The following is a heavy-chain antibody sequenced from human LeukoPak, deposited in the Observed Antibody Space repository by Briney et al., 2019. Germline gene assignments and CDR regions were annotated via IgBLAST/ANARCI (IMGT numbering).Heavy chain of an antibody. Sequence: PSETLSLTCTVSGGSISSYYWSWIRQPPGKGLEWIGYIYYSGSTNYNPSLKSRVTISVDTSKNQFSLKLSSVTAADTAVYYCARTHCSSTSCYKRGYFQHWGQGTLVTVSS. J-gene: IGHJ1*01. CDR2: IYYSGST. V-gene: IGHV4-59*08. CDR1: GGSISSYY. CDR3: ARTHCSSTSCYKRGYFQH. D-gene: IGHD2-2*02.